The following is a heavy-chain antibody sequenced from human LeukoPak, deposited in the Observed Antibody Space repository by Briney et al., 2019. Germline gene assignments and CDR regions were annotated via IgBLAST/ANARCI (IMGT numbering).Heavy chain of an antibody. V-gene: IGHV1-69*06. J-gene: IGHJ6*03. D-gene: IGHD3-9*01. CDR2: IIPIFGTA. CDR1: GGTFSSYA. CDR3: AKDSSVHWSLFEYYMDV. Sequence: SVKVSCKASGGTFSSYAISWVRQAPGQGLEWMGGIIPIFGTANYAQKFQGRVTITADKSTSTAYMELSSLRSEDTALYYCAKDSSVHWSLFEYYMDVWGKGTTVTVSS.